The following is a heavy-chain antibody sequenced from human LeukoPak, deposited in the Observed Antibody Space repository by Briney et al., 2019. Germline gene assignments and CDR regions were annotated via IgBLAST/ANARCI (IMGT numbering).Heavy chain of an antibody. CDR1: GFTFSSYG. J-gene: IGHJ3*02. D-gene: IGHD3-3*01. CDR3: AEHDVWSGYLVGPNAFDI. CDR2: IRYDGSNK. Sequence: GGSLRLSCAASGFTFSSYGMHWVRQAPGKGLEWVAFIRYDGSNKYYADSVKGRFTISRDNSKNTLYLQMNSLRAEDTAVYYCAEHDVWSGYLVGPNAFDIWGQGTMVTVSS. V-gene: IGHV3-30*02.